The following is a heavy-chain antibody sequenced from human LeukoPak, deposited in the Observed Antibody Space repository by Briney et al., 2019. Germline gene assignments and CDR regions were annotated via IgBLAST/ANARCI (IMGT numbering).Heavy chain of an antibody. J-gene: IGHJ4*02. V-gene: IGHV4-59*01. Sequence: SETLSFTCTVSGGSISSYYWSWIRQPPGKGQEWIGYIYYSGSTNYNPSLKSRVTISVDTSKNQFSLKLSSVTAADTAVYYCAREHPSIVGATDYFDYWGQGTLVTVSS. CDR3: AREHPSIVGATDYFDY. CDR1: GGSISSYY. CDR2: IYYSGST. D-gene: IGHD1-26*01.